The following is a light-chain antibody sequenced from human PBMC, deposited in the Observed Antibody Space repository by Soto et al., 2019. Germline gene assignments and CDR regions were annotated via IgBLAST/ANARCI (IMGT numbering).Light chain of an antibody. CDR2: AAS. J-gene: IGKJ5*01. CDR3: PHTYSPPIP. V-gene: IGKV1-39*01. CDR1: QSIRSY. Sequence: EIEMTQSTSSLSASVGDRVTMAVGESQSIRSYLNWYQQQPGKAPKLLIYAASSLQSGVPSRFSGSGSGTDFTLTISSLQPEDFAPYYCPHTYSPPIPFGQ.